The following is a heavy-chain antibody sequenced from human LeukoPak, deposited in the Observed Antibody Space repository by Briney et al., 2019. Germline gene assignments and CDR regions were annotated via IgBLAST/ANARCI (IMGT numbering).Heavy chain of an antibody. Sequence: ASVKVSCKASGYTFISYGISWARQAPGQGLEWMGWISANNGNTNYAQKFQGRVTMTTDTSTSTAYMELRSLRSDDTAVYFCARDTQYYDFWSGYPVFDYWGQGTLVTVSS. CDR1: GYTFISYG. V-gene: IGHV1-18*01. CDR3: ARDTQYYDFWSGYPVFDY. CDR2: ISANNGNT. D-gene: IGHD3-3*01. J-gene: IGHJ4*02.